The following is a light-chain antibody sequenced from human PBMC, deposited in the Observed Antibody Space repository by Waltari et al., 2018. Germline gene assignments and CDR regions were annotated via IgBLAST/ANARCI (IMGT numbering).Light chain of an antibody. CDR1: QDISNY. V-gene: IGKV1-33*01. CDR2: DAS. CDR3: QQYDNLPPLT. Sequence: DMQLTQSPSSLSASLGDSVNITCQASQDISNYLTWYQQKPGKAPKLLIYDASNLETGVPSRFSRSGSGTDFTFTISSLQPEDIATYYCQQYDNLPPLTFGGGTKVEIK. J-gene: IGKJ4*01.